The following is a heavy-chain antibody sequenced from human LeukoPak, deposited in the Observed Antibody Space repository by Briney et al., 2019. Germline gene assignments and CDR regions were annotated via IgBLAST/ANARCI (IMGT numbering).Heavy chain of an antibody. Sequence: GGSLRLSCAASGFTFSSYAMSWVRQAPGKGLEWVSSISGSGGSTYYVDSVKGRFTISRDNSKNTLHLQMDILRAEDTAAYYCAKFGGVGAGYWGQGTLVTVSS. V-gene: IGHV3-23*01. CDR2: ISGSGGST. J-gene: IGHJ4*02. CDR1: GFTFSSYA. D-gene: IGHD3-16*01. CDR3: AKFGGVGAGY.